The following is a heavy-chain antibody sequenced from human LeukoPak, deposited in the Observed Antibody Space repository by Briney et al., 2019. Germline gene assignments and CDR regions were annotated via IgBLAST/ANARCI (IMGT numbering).Heavy chain of an antibody. V-gene: IGHV6-1*01. CDR2: AYYRSTWYN. Sequence: SQTLSLTCAISGDSVSSNSVTWNWIRQSPSRGLEWLGRAYYRSTWYNDYAVSVRGRISVNPDTSKNQFSLHLNSVTPEDTAVYYCARRLTQYDCFDPWGQGILVTVSS. J-gene: IGHJ5*02. CDR3: ARRLTQYDCFDP. CDR1: GDSVSSNSVT. D-gene: IGHD2-2*01.